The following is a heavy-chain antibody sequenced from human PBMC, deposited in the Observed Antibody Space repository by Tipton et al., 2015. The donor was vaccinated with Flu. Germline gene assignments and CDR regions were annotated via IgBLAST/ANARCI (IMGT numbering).Heavy chain of an antibody. J-gene: IGHJ3*02. CDR1: GFTFSSFA. Sequence: SLRLSCEVSGFTFSSFALHWLRHAPGKGLEWVAFISYDARNTYYADSVRGRFTISRDNSKNTMLLRMSSLRTEDTAVYYCAREPAPIGSPKSDAFGMWGRGTMVTVSS. D-gene: IGHD3-10*01. CDR3: AREPAPIGSPKSDAFGM. CDR2: ISYDARNT. V-gene: IGHV3-30*04.